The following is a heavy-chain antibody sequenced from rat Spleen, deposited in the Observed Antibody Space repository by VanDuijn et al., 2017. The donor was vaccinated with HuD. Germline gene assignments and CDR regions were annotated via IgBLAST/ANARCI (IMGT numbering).Heavy chain of an antibody. CDR1: GYTFTNYY. Sequence: QVQLQQSGAELAKPGSSVKISCKASGYTFTNYYIGWIKQTTGQGLEYIGYANMGSGGINFNVKFKDKATLTVDKSSSTAFVQLSSLTPDDSAVFYCARRTTADYWFFDFWGPGTVVTVSS. J-gene: IGHJ1*01. CDR2: ANMGSGGI. D-gene: IGHD1-10*01. CDR3: ARRTTADYWFFDF. V-gene: IGHV1-43*01.